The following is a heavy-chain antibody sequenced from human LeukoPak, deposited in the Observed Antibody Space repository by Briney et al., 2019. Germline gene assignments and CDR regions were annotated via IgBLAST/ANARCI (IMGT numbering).Heavy chain of an antibody. J-gene: IGHJ5*02. D-gene: IGHD1-20*01. CDR3: AKGKYNWNDAWFDP. Sequence: PGGSLRLSCGASGFTFSSYAMSWVRQAPGKGLEWVSAISGSGGSTYYADSVKGRFTISRYNSKNTLYLQMNSLRAEDTAVYYCAKGKYNWNDAWFDPWGQGTLVTVSS. CDR2: ISGSGGST. V-gene: IGHV3-23*01. CDR1: GFTFSSYA.